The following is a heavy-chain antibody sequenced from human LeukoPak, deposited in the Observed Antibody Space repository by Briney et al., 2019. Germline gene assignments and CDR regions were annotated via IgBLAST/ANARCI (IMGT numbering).Heavy chain of an antibody. CDR2: FDPEDGET. CDR3: AAGTVAGTHFDL. Sequence: ASVKVSCKVSRYTLTELSMHWVRQAPGKGLEWMGGFDPEDGETIYAQKFQGRVTMTEDTSTDTAYMELSSLRSEDTAVYYCAAGTVAGTHFDLWGRGTLVTVSS. CDR1: RYTLTELS. J-gene: IGHJ2*01. V-gene: IGHV1-24*01. D-gene: IGHD6-19*01.